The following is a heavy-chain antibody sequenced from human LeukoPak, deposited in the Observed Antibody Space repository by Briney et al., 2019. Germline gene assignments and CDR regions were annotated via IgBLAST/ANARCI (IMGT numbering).Heavy chain of an antibody. CDR3: ASLPFRYSNSPPNHFDY. V-gene: IGHV1-69*05. D-gene: IGHD4-11*01. J-gene: IGHJ4*02. CDR2: IIPIFGTA. Sequence: SVKVSCKASGGTFSSYAISWVRQAPGQGLEWMGGIIPIFGTANYAQKFQGRVTITTGESTSTAYMELSSLRSEDAAVYYCASLPFRYSNSPPNHFDYWGQGTLVTVSS. CDR1: GGTFSSYA.